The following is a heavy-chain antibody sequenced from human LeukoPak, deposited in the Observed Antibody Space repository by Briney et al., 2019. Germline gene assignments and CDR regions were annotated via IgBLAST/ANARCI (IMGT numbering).Heavy chain of an antibody. CDR3: ARGDYTVLAGSPFDL. CDR1: GYAITSGDDY. D-gene: IGHD6-19*01. Sequence: KASQTLSLTCSVSGYAITSGDDYWNWIRQSPGKGLQWIGYIFFTGSTYYNPSLGSRFTISLDAPKNQFSLRLNSVTAADTAVYYCARGDYTVLAGSPFDLWGRGTLVTVSS. J-gene: IGHJ4*02. V-gene: IGHV4-30-4*01. CDR2: IFFTGST.